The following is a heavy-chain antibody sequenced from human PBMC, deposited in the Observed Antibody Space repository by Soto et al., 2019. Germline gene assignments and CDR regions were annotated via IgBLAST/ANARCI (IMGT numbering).Heavy chain of an antibody. D-gene: IGHD3-10*01. CDR1: GYTFTSYG. J-gene: IGHJ4*02. CDR3: ARAAILWFGSSGRFDY. V-gene: IGHV1-18*01. Sequence: ASVKVSCKASGYTFTSYGIGWVRQAPGQGLECMGLISAYNGNTNYAQKLPGRVTMTTDTSTSTAYMELRSLRSDDTAVYYCARAAILWFGSSGRFDYWGQVTLVTVSS. CDR2: ISAYNGNT.